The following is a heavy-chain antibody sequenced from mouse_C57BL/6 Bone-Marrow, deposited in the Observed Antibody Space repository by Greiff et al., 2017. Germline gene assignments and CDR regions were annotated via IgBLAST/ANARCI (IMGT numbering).Heavy chain of an antibody. CDR2: IHPSSGYT. D-gene: IGHD2-12*01. J-gene: IGHJ3*01. CDR3: ARGSSYYSLFSF. CDR1: GYTFTSYW. V-gene: IGHV1-7*01. Sequence: QVQLQQSGAELAKPGASVKLSCKASGYTFTSYWMHWVKQRPGQGLEWIGYIHPSSGYTKYNQKFKDKATLTADKSSTTAYMLLSSLTYEGSAVYYSARGSSYYSLFSFWGQGTLNTVSA.